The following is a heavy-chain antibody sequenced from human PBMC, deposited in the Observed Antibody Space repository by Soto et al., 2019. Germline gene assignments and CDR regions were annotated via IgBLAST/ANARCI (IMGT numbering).Heavy chain of an antibody. Sequence: SVKVSCKASGGTFSSYAISWVRQAPGQGLEWMGGIIPIFGTANYAQKFQGRVTITADKSTSTAYMELSSLRSEDTAVYYCARGSSGYTHFDYWGQGTLVTVSS. D-gene: IGHD3-22*01. V-gene: IGHV1-69*06. CDR1: GGTFSSYA. CDR3: ARGSSGYTHFDY. J-gene: IGHJ4*02. CDR2: IIPIFGTA.